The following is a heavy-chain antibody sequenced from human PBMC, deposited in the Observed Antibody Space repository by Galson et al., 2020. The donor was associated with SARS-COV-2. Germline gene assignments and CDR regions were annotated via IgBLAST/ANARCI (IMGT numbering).Heavy chain of an antibody. Sequence: GGSLRLSCAASGFTFSSYAMHWVRQAPGKGLEWVAVISYDGSNKYYADSVKGRFTISRDNSKNTLYLQMNSLRAEDTAVYYCARVFRYSSSWVDYWGQGTLVTVSS. V-gene: IGHV3-30*04. CDR1: GFTFSSYA. CDR3: ARVFRYSSSWVDY. CDR2: ISYDGSNK. J-gene: IGHJ4*02. D-gene: IGHD6-13*01.